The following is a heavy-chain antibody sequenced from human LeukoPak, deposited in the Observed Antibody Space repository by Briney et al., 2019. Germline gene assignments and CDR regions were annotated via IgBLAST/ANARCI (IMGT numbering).Heavy chain of an antibody. J-gene: IGHJ3*02. CDR3: ARTWKNYGPYSSSWYERGAFDI. CDR2: INHSGST. D-gene: IGHD6-13*01. CDR1: GGSFSGYY. V-gene: IGHV4-34*01. Sequence: SETLSLTCAVYGGSFSGYYWSWIRQPPGKGLEWIGEINHSGSTNYNPSLKSRVTISVDTSKNQFSLKLSSVTAADTAVYYCARTWKNYGPYSSSWYERGAFDIWGQGTMVTVSS.